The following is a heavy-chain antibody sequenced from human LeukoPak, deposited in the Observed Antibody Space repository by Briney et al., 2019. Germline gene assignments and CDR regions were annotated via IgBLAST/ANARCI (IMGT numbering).Heavy chain of an antibody. Sequence: ASVKVSCKASGYTFTSHGIIWVRQAPGQGLEWMGWISAYNGNTNYAQKLQGRVTMTTDTSTSTAYMELRSLRSDDTAVYYCARALIPPYSSSWYNTGWFDPWGQGTLVTVSS. CDR3: ARALIPPYSSSWYNTGWFDP. V-gene: IGHV1-18*01. CDR2: ISAYNGNT. J-gene: IGHJ5*02. D-gene: IGHD6-13*01. CDR1: GYTFTSHG.